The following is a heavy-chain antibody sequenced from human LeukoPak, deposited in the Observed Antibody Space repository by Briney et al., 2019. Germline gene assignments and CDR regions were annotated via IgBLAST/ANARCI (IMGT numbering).Heavy chain of an antibody. J-gene: IGHJ4*02. CDR1: GFPVSSNY. CDR2: IYSGGST. V-gene: IGHV3-53*01. Sequence: PGGSLRLSCAASGFPVSSNYMSWVRQAPGKGLEWVSVIYSGGSTYYADSVKGRFTISRDNSKNTLYLQMNSLRAEDTAVYYCATHPGDTGYGFDYWGQGTLVTVSS. D-gene: IGHD5-18*01. CDR3: ATHPGDTGYGFDY.